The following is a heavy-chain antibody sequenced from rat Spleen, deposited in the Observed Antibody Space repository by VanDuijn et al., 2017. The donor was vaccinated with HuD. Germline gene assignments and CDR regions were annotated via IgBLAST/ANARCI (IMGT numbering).Heavy chain of an antibody. CDR3: ARGVYGYNPYWYFDF. J-gene: IGHJ1*01. Sequence: EVQFQESGPGLVKPSQSFSLICSVTGHSITSYYWGWIRQFPGNEMEWIGHISRSGTTSYNPSLKSRISITRDTSKNQFFLQLISATTEDTATYYCARGVYGYNPYWYFDFWGPGTMVTVSS. CDR1: GHSITSYY. CDR2: ISRSGTT. D-gene: IGHD1-9*01. V-gene: IGHV3-1*01.